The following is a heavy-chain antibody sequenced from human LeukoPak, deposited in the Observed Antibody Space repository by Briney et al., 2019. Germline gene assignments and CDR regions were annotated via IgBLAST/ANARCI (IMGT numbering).Heavy chain of an antibody. Sequence: SVKVSCKASAYTFTGYYIHWVRQAPGQGLEWMGWINPNSGGANYAQQFQDRVTMTRDTSITTAYMELSRLRSDDTAVYYCARVYYGSGTYRRGDWFDPWGQGTLVTVSS. CDR2: INPNSGGA. V-gene: IGHV1-2*02. CDR3: ARVYYGSGTYRRGDWFDP. CDR1: AYTFTGYY. J-gene: IGHJ5*02. D-gene: IGHD3-10*01.